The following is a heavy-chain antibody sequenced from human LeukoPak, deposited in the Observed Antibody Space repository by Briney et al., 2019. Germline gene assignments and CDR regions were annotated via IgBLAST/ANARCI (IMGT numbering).Heavy chain of an antibody. Sequence: ASVKVSCKASGYTFTSYYMHWVRQAPGQGLEWMGIINPSGGSTSYAQKFQGRVTITADESTSTAYMELSSLRSEDTAVYYCARDPLGYCSGGSCYRVYNWFDPWGQGTLVTVSS. CDR3: ARDPLGYCSGGSCYRVYNWFDP. CDR1: GYTFTSYY. J-gene: IGHJ5*02. V-gene: IGHV1-46*01. D-gene: IGHD2-15*01. CDR2: INPSGGST.